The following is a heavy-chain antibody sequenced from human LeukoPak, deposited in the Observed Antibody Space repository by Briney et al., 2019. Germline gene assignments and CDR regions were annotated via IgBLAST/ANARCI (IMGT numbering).Heavy chain of an antibody. CDR3: AKDRYSSSWYNGPDY. CDR1: GFTFSNYA. Sequence: PGRSLRLSCAASGFTFSNYAMHWVRQAPGKGLEWVAVISYDGSNKYYADSVKGRFTISRDNSKNTLYLQMNSLRAEDTAVYYCAKDRYSSSWYNGPDYWGQGTLVTVSS. V-gene: IGHV3-30-3*01. J-gene: IGHJ4*02. CDR2: ISYDGSNK. D-gene: IGHD6-13*01.